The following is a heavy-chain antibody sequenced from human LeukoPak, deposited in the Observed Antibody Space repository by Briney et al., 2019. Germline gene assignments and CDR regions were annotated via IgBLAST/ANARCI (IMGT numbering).Heavy chain of an antibody. D-gene: IGHD6-6*01. CDR3: ARDKKDSSSLPPYNWFDP. J-gene: IGHJ5*02. CDR2: IMPIFGTA. Sequence: GASVKVSCKASGGTFSSYDISWVRQAPGQGLEWMGGIMPIFGTANYAQKFQGRVTMTRDMSTSTVYLELSSLRSEDTAVYYCARDKKDSSSLPPYNWFDPWGQGTLVTVSS. CDR1: GGTFSSYD. V-gene: IGHV1-69*05.